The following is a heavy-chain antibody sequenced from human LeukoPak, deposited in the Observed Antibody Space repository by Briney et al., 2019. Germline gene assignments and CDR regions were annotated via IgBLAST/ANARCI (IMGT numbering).Heavy chain of an antibody. J-gene: IGHJ4*02. CDR1: GFTFDDYG. Sequence: GGSLRLSCAASGFTFDDYGMSWVRQAPGKGLEWVSGINWNGGSTGYADSVKGRFTISRDNAKNSLYLQMNSLRAEDTAVYYCARDGRRYCSSTSCAAHWGQGTLVTVSS. CDR2: INWNGGST. D-gene: IGHD2-2*01. CDR3: ARDGRRYCSSTSCAAH. V-gene: IGHV3-20*04.